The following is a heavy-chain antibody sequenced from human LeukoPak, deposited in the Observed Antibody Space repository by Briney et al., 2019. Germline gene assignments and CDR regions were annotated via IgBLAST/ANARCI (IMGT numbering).Heavy chain of an antibody. CDR3: ARLEDYYDSSGITGNYFDY. Sequence: SETLSLTCAVYGGSFSGYYWSWIRQPPGKGLEWIGGINHSGSTNYNPSLKSRVTISVDTSKNQFSLKLSSVTAADTAVYYCARLEDYYDSSGITGNYFDYWGQGTLVTVSS. V-gene: IGHV4-34*01. J-gene: IGHJ4*02. CDR1: GGSFSGYY. D-gene: IGHD3-22*01. CDR2: INHSGST.